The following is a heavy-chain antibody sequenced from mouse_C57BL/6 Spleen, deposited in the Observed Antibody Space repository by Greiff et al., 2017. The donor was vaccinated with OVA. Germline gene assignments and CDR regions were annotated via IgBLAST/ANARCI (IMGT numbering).Heavy chain of an antibody. CDR2: FHPYNDDT. Sequence: VQLQQSGAELVKPGASVKMSCKASGYTFTTYPIEWMKQNHGKSLEWIGNFHPYNDDTKYNEKFKGKATLTVEKSSSTVYLELSRLTSDDSAVYYCARGGKNYYGSSSYWYFDVWGTGTTVTVSS. CDR3: ARGGKNYYGSSSYWYFDV. V-gene: IGHV1-47*01. D-gene: IGHD1-1*01. CDR1: GYTFTTYP. J-gene: IGHJ1*03.